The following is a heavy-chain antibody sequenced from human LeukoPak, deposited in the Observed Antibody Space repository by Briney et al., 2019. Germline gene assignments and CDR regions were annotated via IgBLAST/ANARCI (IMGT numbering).Heavy chain of an antibody. J-gene: IGHJ4*02. CDR2: FYTSGNS. V-gene: IGHV4-4*07. CDR3: ARNSAGEPYGY. CDR1: GGSINSDY. D-gene: IGHD3-10*01. Sequence: SETLSLTCSVSGGSINSDYWSWIRQPAGKGLEWIGRFYTSGNSNYNPSLKGRVTISADTSKNQSSLKLTSVTAADTAVYYCARNSAGEPYGYWGQGTLVTVSS.